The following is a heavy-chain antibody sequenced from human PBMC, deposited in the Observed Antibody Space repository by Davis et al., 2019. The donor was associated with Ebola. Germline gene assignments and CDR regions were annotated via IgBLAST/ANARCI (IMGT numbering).Heavy chain of an antibody. CDR2: IIPIFGTA. Sequence: SVKVSCKASGGTFSSYAISWVRQAPGQRLEWMGGIIPIFGTANYAQKFQGRVTITADKSTSTAYMELSSLRSEDTAVYYCARESNAGTGGGYWGQGTLVTVSS. J-gene: IGHJ4*02. CDR3: ARESNAGTGGGY. CDR1: GGTFSSYA. V-gene: IGHV1-69*06. D-gene: IGHD6-13*01.